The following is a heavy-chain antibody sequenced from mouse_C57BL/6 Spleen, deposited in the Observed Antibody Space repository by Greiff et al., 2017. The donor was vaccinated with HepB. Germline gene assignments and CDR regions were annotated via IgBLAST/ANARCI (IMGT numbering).Heavy chain of an antibody. CDR1: GYTFTSYW. CDR3: ARYSNYYGSSSYYAMDY. J-gene: IGHJ4*01. D-gene: IGHD1-1*01. V-gene: IGHV1-64*01. CDR2: IHPNSGST. Sequence: QVQLQQPGAELVKPGASVKLSCKASGYTFTSYWMHWVKQRPGQGLEWIGMIHPNSGSTNYNEKFKSKATLTVDKSSSTAYMQLSSLTSEDSAVYYCARYSNYYGSSSYYAMDYWGQGTSVTVSS.